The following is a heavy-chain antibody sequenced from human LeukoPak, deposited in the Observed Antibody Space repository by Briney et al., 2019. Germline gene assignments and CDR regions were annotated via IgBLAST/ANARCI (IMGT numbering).Heavy chain of an antibody. D-gene: IGHD5-18*01. CDR3: AREGQAIRLWSPSWFDP. CDR1: GFTVSSNY. J-gene: IGHJ5*02. V-gene: IGHV4-34*01. CDR2: INHGGST. Sequence: GSLRLSCAASGFTVSSNYMSWIRQPPGKGLEWIGEINHGGSTNYNPSLKSRVTISVDTSKNQFSLKLSSVTAADTAVYYCAREGQAIRLWSPSWFDPWXXGTLVTVSS.